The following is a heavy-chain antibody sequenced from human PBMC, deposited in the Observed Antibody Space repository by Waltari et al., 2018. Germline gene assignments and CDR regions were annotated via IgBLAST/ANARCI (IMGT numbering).Heavy chain of an antibody. D-gene: IGHD6-13*01. J-gene: IGHJ3*02. CDR3: ARWIAATEAGAFDI. CDR2: INPNSGGT. V-gene: IGHV1-2*06. CDR1: GYTFTGYY. Sequence: QVQLVQSGAEVKKPGASVKVPCKASGYTFTGYYMHWVRQAPGQGLEWMGRINPNSGGTNYAQKFQGRVTMTRDTSISTAYMELSRLRSDDTAVYYCARWIAATEAGAFDIWGQGTMVTVSS.